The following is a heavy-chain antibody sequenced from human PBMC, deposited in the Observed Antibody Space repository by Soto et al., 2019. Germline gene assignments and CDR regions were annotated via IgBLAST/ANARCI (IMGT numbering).Heavy chain of an antibody. CDR3: AREELPIYYYGMDV. J-gene: IGHJ6*02. CDR2: NNAGNGNT. CDR1: GYTFTSYA. Sequence: ASVKVSCKASGYTFTSYAMHWVRQAPGQRLEWMGWNNAGNGNTKYSQKFQGRVTITRDTSASTAYMELSSLRSDDTAGYYCAREELPIYYYGMDVWGQGTTVTVSS. V-gene: IGHV1-3*01. D-gene: IGHD1-7*01.